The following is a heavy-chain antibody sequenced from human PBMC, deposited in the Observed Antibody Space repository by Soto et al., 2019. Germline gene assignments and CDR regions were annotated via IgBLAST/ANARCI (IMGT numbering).Heavy chain of an antibody. V-gene: IGHV4-34*01. D-gene: IGHD6-19*01. CDR2: INHSGST. CDR1: GGSFSGYY. CDR3: ARGRSMAAVAGTGGFDY. J-gene: IGHJ4*02. Sequence: SETLSLTCAVYGGSFSGYYWSWIRQPPGKGLEWIGEINHSGSTNYNPSLKSRVTISVDTSKNQFSLKLSSVTAADTAVYYCARGRSMAAVAGTGGFDYWGKGTLVTVSS.